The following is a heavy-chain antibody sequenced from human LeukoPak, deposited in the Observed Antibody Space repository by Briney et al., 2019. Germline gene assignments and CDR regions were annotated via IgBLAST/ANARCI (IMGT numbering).Heavy chain of an antibody. CDR1: GGSLSGYY. V-gene: IGHV4-34*01. J-gene: IGHJ6*04. CDR2: INHRGST. D-gene: IGHD2-2*01. Sequence: PETPSLTCAVYGGSLSGYYGSWIRPPPGKRLGWDGEINHRGSTNYNPPLKGRFTISVSTSKDQFSLKLSSVTAADTAVYYCARVLLSPAAISRVVYYGMDVWGKGTTVTVSS. CDR3: ARVLLSPAAISRVVYYGMDV.